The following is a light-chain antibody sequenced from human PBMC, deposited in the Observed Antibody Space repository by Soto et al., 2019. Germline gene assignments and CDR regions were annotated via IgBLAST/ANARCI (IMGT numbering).Light chain of an antibody. Sequence: LTQPPSVSGSPGQSVTISCTGTSSDLGRYNRVSWYQQPPGTAPKLLIYEVRNRPSGVPDRFSGSKSANTASLTISGLQAEEEADYYCSLYTSSSTFVFGTGTKVTVL. J-gene: IGLJ1*01. CDR2: EVR. V-gene: IGLV2-18*01. CDR3: SLYTSSSTFV. CDR1: SSDLGRYNR.